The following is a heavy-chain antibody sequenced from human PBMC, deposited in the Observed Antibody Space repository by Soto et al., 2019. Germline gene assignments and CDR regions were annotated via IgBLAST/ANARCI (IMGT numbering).Heavy chain of an antibody. V-gene: IGHV3-48*02. CDR2: ISSSSSTI. Sequence: EVQLVESGGGLVQPGGSLRLSCAASGFTFSSYSMNWVRQAPGKGLEWVSYISSSSSTIYYADSVKGRFTISRDNAKNSLYLQMNSLRDEDTAVYYCARSLRFLEWLSEAFDYWGQGTLVTVSS. J-gene: IGHJ4*02. CDR3: ARSLRFLEWLSEAFDY. D-gene: IGHD3-3*01. CDR1: GFTFSSYS.